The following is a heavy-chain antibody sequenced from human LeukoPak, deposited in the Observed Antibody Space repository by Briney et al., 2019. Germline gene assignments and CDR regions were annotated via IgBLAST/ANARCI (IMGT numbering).Heavy chain of an antibody. CDR1: GGSISSYY. D-gene: IGHD2-15*01. J-gene: IGHJ5*02. CDR2: IYYSGST. CDR3: ARVLRCSGGSCTSYNWFDP. V-gene: IGHV4-59*01. Sequence: SETLSLTCTVSGGSISSYYWSWIRQPPGKGLEWLGYIYYSGSTNYNPSLKSRVTISVDTSKNQFSLKLSSVTAADTAVYYCARVLRCSGGSCTSYNWFDPWGQGTLVTVSS.